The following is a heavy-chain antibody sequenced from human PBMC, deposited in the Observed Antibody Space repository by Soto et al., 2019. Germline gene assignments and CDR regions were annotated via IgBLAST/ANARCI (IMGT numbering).Heavy chain of an antibody. CDR1: GFTFSSYA. J-gene: IGHJ4*02. Sequence: EVQLLESGGGLVRPGGSLRLSCAASGFTFSSYAMSWVRQAPGKGLEWVSTSSGSEGRTYSTDSVKGRFTISRDNSRNTAYLQMNSLRVEDTAVYYCAKGVSQYTPLALFDYWGRGTLVTVSS. D-gene: IGHD5-18*01. CDR3: AKGVSQYTPLALFDY. V-gene: IGHV3-23*01. CDR2: SSGSEGRT.